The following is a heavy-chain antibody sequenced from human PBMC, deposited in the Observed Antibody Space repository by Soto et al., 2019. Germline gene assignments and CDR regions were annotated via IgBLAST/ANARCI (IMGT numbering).Heavy chain of an antibody. CDR2: IHYTGST. V-gene: IGHV4-59*01. CDR1: GGSXSSYY. CDR3: ARHPGASFDY. D-gene: IGHD3-10*01. Sequence: PSETLSLTCAVYGGSXSSYYWSWIRQSPGKGLEWIGYIHYTGSTNYNPSLKSRVTISLDTSRNQFSLKVTSVTAADTAVYYCARHPGASFDYWGQGTLVTVSS. J-gene: IGHJ4*02.